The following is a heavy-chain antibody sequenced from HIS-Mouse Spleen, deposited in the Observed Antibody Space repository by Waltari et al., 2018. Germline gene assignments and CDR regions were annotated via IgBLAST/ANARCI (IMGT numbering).Heavy chain of an antibody. CDR2: IYYSGST. V-gene: IGHV4-39*07. Sequence: QLQLQESGPGLVKPSETLSLTCTVSGGSISSSSYYRGWIPQPTGKGLEWIGSIYYSGSTYYNPSLKSRVTISVDTSKNQFSLKLSSVTAADTAVYYCAREIPYSSSWYDWYFDLWGRGTLVTVSS. J-gene: IGHJ2*01. CDR1: GGSISSSSYY. CDR3: AREIPYSSSWYDWYFDL. D-gene: IGHD6-13*01.